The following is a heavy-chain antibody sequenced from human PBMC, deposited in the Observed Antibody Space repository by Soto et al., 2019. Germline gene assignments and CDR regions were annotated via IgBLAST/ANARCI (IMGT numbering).Heavy chain of an antibody. CDR2: ISGSGGST. D-gene: IGHD6-19*01. V-gene: IGHV3-23*01. J-gene: IGHJ6*02. CDR1: GFTFSSYA. CDR3: AKSRQQWRNYGIDV. Sequence: EVQLLESGGGLVQPGGSLRLSCAASGFTFSSYAMSWVRQAPGKGLEWVSGISGSGGSTYYSDYVKGRLIISRDNSKNTLYLQMNRLRAQDTAVYYCAKSRQQWRNYGIDVWGQGTTVTGSS.